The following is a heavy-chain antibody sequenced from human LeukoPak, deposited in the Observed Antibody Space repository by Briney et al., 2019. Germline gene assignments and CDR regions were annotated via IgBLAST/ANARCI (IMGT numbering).Heavy chain of an antibody. CDR2: VCHSWST. CDR3: ARGRAALSI. D-gene: IGHD6-13*01. V-gene: IGHV4-4*02. J-gene: IGHJ3*02. Sequence: SETLSLTCAVSGDSISSSHYWSWVRQSPGKGLEWIGEVCHSWSTNYNPSLKSRVTISVDTSKNQFSLKLSSVTAADTAVYYCARGRAALSIWGQGTMVTVSS. CDR1: GDSISSSHY.